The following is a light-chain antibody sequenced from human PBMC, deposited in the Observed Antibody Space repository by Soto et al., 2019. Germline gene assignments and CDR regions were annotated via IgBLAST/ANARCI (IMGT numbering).Light chain of an antibody. CDR1: SSDVGSYNP. CDR2: EGS. V-gene: IGLV2-23*01. Sequence: QSVLAQPASVSGSPGQSITISCTGTSSDVGSYNPVSWYQQHPGKAPKLMIYEGSKRPSGVSNRFSGSKSGNTASLTISGLQAEDEADYYCCSYAGSTTYVLGTGTKVTV. CDR3: CSYAGSTTYV. J-gene: IGLJ1*01.